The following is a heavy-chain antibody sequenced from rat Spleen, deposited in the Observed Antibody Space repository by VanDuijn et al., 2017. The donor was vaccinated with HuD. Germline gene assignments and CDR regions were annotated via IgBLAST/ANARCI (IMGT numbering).Heavy chain of an antibody. CDR1: GFNFNDYW. CDR2: INKDSSII. D-gene: IGHD4-3*01. V-gene: IGHV4-2*01. Sequence: EVKLVESGGGLVQPGRSLKLSCAASGFNFNDYWMGWVRQAPGKGLEWIGEINKDSSIIKYSPSLKDKFTISRDNAQNSLYLQMSKLRSEDTAIYFCAREEFGVDYWGQGVMVTVSS. J-gene: IGHJ2*01. CDR3: AREEFGVDY.